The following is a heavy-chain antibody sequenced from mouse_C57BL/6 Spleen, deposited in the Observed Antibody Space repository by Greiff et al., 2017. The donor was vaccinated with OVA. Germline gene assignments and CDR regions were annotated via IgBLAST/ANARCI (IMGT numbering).Heavy chain of an antibody. CDR2: FHPYNDDT. V-gene: IGHV1-47*01. CDR3: ARGYYYGSSYWYFDV. Sequence: VQGVESGAELVKPGASVKMSCKASGYTFTPYPIEWMKQNHGKSLEWIGNFHPYNDDTKYNEKFKGKATLTVEKSSSTVYLELSRLTSDDSAVYYCARGYYYGSSYWYFDVWGTGTTVTVSS. CDR1: GYTFTPYP. D-gene: IGHD1-1*01. J-gene: IGHJ1*03.